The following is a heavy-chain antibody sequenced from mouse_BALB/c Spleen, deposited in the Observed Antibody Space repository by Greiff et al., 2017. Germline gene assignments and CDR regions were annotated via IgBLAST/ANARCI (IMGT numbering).Heavy chain of an antibody. CDR3: ARDPYYYGSPYYYAMDY. CDR2: ISSGGSYT. CDR1: GFTFSSYA. J-gene: IGHJ4*01. V-gene: IGHV5-9-4*01. D-gene: IGHD1-1*01. Sequence: EVMLVESGGGLVKPGGSLKLSCAASGFTFSSYAMSWVRQSPEKRLEWVAEISSGGSYTYYPDTVTGRFTISRDNAKNTLYLEMSSLRSEDTAMYYCARDPYYYGSPYYYAMDYWGQGTSVTVSS.